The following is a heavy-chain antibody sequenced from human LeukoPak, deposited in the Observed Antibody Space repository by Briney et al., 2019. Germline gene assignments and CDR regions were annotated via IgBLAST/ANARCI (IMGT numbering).Heavy chain of an antibody. CDR2: VSASGSAT. CDR3: ARDRGGAGFDY. J-gene: IGHJ4*02. V-gene: IGHV3-48*04. D-gene: IGHD3-16*01. Sequence: PGGSLRLSCAASGFTFSSYTMNWVRQAPGKGLEWVSYVSASGSATYYGDSVKGRFTISRDNAKNTLYLQMNSLRGEDSAVYYCARDRGGAGFDYWGQGTLVTVPS. CDR1: GFTFSSYT.